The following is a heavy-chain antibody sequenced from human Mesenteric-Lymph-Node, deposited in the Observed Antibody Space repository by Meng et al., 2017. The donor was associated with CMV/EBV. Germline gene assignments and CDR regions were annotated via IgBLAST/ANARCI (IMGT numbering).Heavy chain of an antibody. CDR2: INPSSGGT. CDR3: TKAGSGFDP. J-gene: IGHJ5*02. D-gene: IGHD3-10*01. Sequence: VSCKASGYTFPDSYLHWVRQAPGQGLEWVGRINPSSGGTNYAQSFQGRVTMTTDTSISTAYMELTNLRSDDTAMYYCTKAGSGFDPWGQGTLVTVSS. V-gene: IGHV1-2*06. CDR1: GYTFPDSY.